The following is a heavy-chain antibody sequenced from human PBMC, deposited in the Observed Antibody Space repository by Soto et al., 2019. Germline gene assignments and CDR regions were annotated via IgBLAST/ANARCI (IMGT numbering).Heavy chain of an antibody. D-gene: IGHD1-26*01. V-gene: IGHV4-39*01. CDR3: ATQEVGGSYVYTFDP. CDR2: IYYSGST. Sequence: QLQLQESGPGLVKPSETLSLTCTVSGGSISSSNYYWGWIRQPPGKGLEWIGSIYYSGSTYYNPSLKSRVTISVDTSKNQFSLKLSSVTAADTAVYDCATQEVGGSYVYTFDPWGQGTLVTVSS. J-gene: IGHJ5*02. CDR1: GGSISSSNYY.